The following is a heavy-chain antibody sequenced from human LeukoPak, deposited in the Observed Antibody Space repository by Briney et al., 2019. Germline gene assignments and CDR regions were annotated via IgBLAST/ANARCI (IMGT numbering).Heavy chain of an antibody. J-gene: IGHJ6*02. Sequence: SVKVSCKASGGTFSSYAISWVRQAPGQGLEWMGGIIPIFGSANYAQKFQGRVTITADESTSTAYMELSSLRSEDTAVYYCARPYRRSSYYYGMDVWGQGTTVTVSS. V-gene: IGHV1-69*13. CDR2: IIPIFGSA. CDR1: GGTFSSYA. CDR3: ARPYRRSSYYYGMDV. D-gene: IGHD6-6*01.